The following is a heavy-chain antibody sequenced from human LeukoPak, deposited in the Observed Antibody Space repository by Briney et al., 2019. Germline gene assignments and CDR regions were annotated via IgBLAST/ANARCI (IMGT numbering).Heavy chain of an antibody. CDR2: IKSKTDGGTT. J-gene: IGHJ4*02. CDR1: GLTFSSYW. D-gene: IGHD3-10*01. V-gene: IGHV3-15*01. Sequence: GGSLRLSCVASGLTFSSYWMTWVRQAPGKGLEWVGRIKSKTDGGTTDYAAPVKGRFTISRDDSKNTLYLQMNSLKTEDTAVYYCTTDPWFGELLEDYWGQGTLVTVSS. CDR3: TTDPWFGELLEDY.